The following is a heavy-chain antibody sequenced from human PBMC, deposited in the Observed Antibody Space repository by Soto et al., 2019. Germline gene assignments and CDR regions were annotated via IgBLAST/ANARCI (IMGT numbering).Heavy chain of an antibody. CDR2: GFHSETT. CDR3: ARGGQQFLDY. Sequence: PSETLSLTCAVSGASISSGGYSWSWIRQPPGRGLEWIGYGFHSETTYYNPSLKSRVTMSVDSSKNQFSLKLTSVPAADTAVYYCARGGQQFLDYWGQGALVTVSS. V-gene: IGHV4-30-2*01. J-gene: IGHJ4*02. D-gene: IGHD4-4*01. CDR1: GASISSGGYS.